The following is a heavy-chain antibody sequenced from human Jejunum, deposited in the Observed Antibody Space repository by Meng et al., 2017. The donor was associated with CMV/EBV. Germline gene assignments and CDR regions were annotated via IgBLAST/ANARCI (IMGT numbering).Heavy chain of an antibody. D-gene: IGHD3-3*01. CDR2: ISFEETNI. CDR1: GFTFTNHA. CDR3: ARDKDFGVDIDH. Sequence: SGFTFTNHAMHWVRQAPGKGLEWVAVISFEETNIHYADSVKGRFIISRDNAKNTLYLQMDSLRAEDTAVYYCARDKDFGVDIDHWGQGTLVTVSS. V-gene: IGHV3-30-3*01. J-gene: IGHJ4*02.